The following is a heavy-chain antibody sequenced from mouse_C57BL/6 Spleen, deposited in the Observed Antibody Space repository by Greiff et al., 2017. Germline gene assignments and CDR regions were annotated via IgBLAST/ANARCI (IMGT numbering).Heavy chain of an antibody. D-gene: IGHD2-4*01. CDR3: ARGGYYDYDGRYFDY. Sequence: VKLQESGSELRSPGSSVKLSCKDFDSEVFPIAYMSWVRQKPGHGFEWIGGILPSIGRTIYGEKFEDKATLDADTLSNTAYLELNSLTSEDSAIYYCARGGYYDYDGRYFDYWGQGTTLTVSS. V-gene: IGHV15-2*01. CDR1: DSEVFPIAY. CDR2: ILPSIGRT. J-gene: IGHJ2*01.